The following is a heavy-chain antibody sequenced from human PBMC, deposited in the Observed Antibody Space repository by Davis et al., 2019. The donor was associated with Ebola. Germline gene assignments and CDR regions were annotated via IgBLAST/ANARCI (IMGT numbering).Heavy chain of an antibody. CDR3: AMGGRPYCSSTSCYTHYYYYYYMDV. CDR1: GGTFSSYA. CDR2: IIPILGIA. D-gene: IGHD2-2*02. Sequence: SVKVSCKASGGTFSSYAISWVRQAPGQGLEWMGGIIPILGIANYAQKFQGRVTITADESTSTAYMELSSLRSEDTAVYYCAMGGRPYCSSTSCYTHYYYYYYMDVWGKGTTVTVSS. V-gene: IGHV1-69*10. J-gene: IGHJ6*03.